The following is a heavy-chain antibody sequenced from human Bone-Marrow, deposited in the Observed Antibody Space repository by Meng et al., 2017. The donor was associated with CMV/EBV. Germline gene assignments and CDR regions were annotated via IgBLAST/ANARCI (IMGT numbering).Heavy chain of an antibody. CDR2: ISYDGSNK. D-gene: IGHD3-22*01. J-gene: IGHJ3*01. CDR1: GFTFSSYA. CDR3: AHYDSSGLHAFDV. Sequence: GESLKISCAASGFTFSSYAMHWVRQAPGKGLEWVAVISYDGSNKYYADSVKGRFTISRDNAKNTLFLQMNSLRAEDTAVYYCAHYDSSGLHAFDVWGQGTMVTVSS. V-gene: IGHV3-30-3*01.